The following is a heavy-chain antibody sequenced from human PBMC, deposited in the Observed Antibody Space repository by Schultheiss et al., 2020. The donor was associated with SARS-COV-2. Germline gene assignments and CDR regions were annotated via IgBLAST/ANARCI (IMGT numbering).Heavy chain of an antibody. CDR3: ARGHSECSSTSCPGGY. D-gene: IGHD2-2*01. CDR1: GYTFTGYY. Sequence: ASVKVSCKASGYTFTGYYMHWVRQAPGQGLEWMGWISAYNGNTNYAQKLQGRVTMTTDTSTSTAYMELRSLRSDDTAVYYCARGHSECSSTSCPGGYWGQGTLVTVS. V-gene: IGHV1-18*04. CDR2: ISAYNGNT. J-gene: IGHJ4*02.